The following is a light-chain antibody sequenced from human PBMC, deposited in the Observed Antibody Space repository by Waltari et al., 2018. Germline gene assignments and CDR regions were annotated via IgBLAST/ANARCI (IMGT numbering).Light chain of an antibody. CDR3: SSYAGNHVV. Sequence: QSALTQPPSASGSPGQSVTISCTGTSSDVGGYNFVSWYQQHPAKAPKLLIYEVSKRPSGVPDRFSGSKSGNTASLTVSGLQPEDEADYYCSSYAGNHVVFGGGTKLTVL. CDR1: SSDVGGYNF. V-gene: IGLV2-8*01. J-gene: IGLJ2*01. CDR2: EVS.